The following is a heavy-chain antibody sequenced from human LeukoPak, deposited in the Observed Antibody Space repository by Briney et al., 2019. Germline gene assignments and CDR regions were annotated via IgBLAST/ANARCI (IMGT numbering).Heavy chain of an antibody. V-gene: IGHV1-2*02. J-gene: IGHJ6*03. Sequence: ASVKVSCKASGYTFTGYYMHWVRQAPGQGLEWMGWINPNSGGTNYAQKFQGRVTMTRDTSISTAYMELIRLRSDDTAVYYCARVVVVATFSPHYYMDVWGKGTTVTVSS. CDR2: INPNSGGT. D-gene: IGHD5-12*01. CDR1: GYTFTGYY. CDR3: ARVVVVATFSPHYYMDV.